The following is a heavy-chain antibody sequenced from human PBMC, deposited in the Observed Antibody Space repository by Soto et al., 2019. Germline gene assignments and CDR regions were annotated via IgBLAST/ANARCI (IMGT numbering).Heavy chain of an antibody. D-gene: IGHD3-10*01. CDR3: ARYGSGSYYIFDY. J-gene: IGHJ4*02. Sequence: GGSLRLSCAASGFTFSRYSMNWVRQAPGKGLEWVSYISSSGGTVYYADSVKGRFTISRDNAENSLYLQMNSLRAEDTAVYYCARYGSGSYYIFDYWGQGTLVTVSS. V-gene: IGHV3-48*01. CDR1: GFTFSRYS. CDR2: ISSSGGTV.